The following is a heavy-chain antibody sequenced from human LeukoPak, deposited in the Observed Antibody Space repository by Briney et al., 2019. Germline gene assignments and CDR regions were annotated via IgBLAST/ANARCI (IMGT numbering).Heavy chain of an antibody. CDR2: ISYDGSNK. Sequence: PGRSLRLSCAASGFTFSSYAMHWVRQAPGKGLEWVAVISYDGSNKYYADPVKGRFTISRDNSKNTLYLQMNSLRAEDTAVYYCARDPGFVEMATYLDYWGQGTLVTVSS. CDR3: ARDPGFVEMATYLDY. CDR1: GFTFSSYA. D-gene: IGHD5-24*01. J-gene: IGHJ4*02. V-gene: IGHV3-30-3*01.